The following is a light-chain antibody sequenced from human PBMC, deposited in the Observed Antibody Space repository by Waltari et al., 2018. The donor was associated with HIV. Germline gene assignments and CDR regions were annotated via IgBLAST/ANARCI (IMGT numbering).Light chain of an antibody. J-gene: IGKJ1*01. CDR3: QQSYSSPWT. V-gene: IGKV1-39*01. CDR2: DAS. Sequence: DIQMTQSPSSLSASVRDRVTITCRASQSIWTHLNWYQQNPGEPPKLLIYDASSFQSGVPARFSGSGSGTVFTLTINSLQPEDFATYYCQQSYSSPWTFGQGTKV. CDR1: QSIWTH.